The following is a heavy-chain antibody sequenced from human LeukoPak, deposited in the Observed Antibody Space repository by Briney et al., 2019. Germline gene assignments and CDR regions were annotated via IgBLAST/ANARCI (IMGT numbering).Heavy chain of an antibody. D-gene: IGHD5-18*01. CDR2: INHSGST. CDR3: ARNRGYSYACDY. Sequence: SETLSLTCAVYGVSFSGYYWSWIRQPPGKGLEWIGEINHSGSTNYNPSLKSRVTISVDTSKNQFSLKLSSVTAADTAVYYCARNRGYSYACDYWGQGTLVTVSS. J-gene: IGHJ4*02. CDR1: GVSFSGYY. V-gene: IGHV4-34*01.